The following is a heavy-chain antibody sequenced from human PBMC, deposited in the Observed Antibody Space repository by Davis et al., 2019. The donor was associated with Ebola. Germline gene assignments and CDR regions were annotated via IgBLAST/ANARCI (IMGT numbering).Heavy chain of an antibody. J-gene: IGHJ6*02. CDR1: GFTFSSYW. D-gene: IGHD5-12*01. CDR3: ARYSGYDYYYYYGMDV. Sequence: HTGGSLRLSCAASGFTFSSYWMHWVRQAPGKGLVWVSRINSDGSSTSYADSVKGRFTISRDNAKNSLYLQMNSLRAEDTAVYYCARYSGYDYYYYYGMDVWGQGTTVTVSS. V-gene: IGHV3-74*01. CDR2: INSDGSST.